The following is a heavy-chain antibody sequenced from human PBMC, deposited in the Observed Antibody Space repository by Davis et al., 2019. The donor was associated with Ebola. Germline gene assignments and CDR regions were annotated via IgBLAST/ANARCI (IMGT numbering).Heavy chain of an antibody. J-gene: IGHJ4*02. Sequence: MPSETLSLTCTVPGGSISSYYWSWIRQPPGKGLEWTGEINHSGSTNYNPSLKSRVTISVDTSKNQFSLKLSSVTAADTAVYYCARGLSYYYDSSGYYAHYYFDYWGQGTLVTVSS. CDR2: INHSGST. D-gene: IGHD3-22*01. V-gene: IGHV4-34*01. CDR1: GGSISSYY. CDR3: ARGLSYYYDSSGYYAHYYFDY.